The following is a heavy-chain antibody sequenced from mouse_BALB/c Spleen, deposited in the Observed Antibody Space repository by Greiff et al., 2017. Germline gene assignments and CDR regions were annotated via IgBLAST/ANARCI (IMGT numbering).Heavy chain of an antibody. V-gene: IGHV1-80*01. CDR2: IYPGDGDT. J-gene: IGHJ3*01. CDR3: ARRGGNYGFAY. CDR1: GYAFSSYW. Sequence: VHLVESGAELVRPGSSVKISCKASGYAFSSYWMNWVKQRPGQGLEWIGQIYPGDGDTNYNGKFKGKATLTADKSSSTAYMQLSSLTSEDSAVYFCARRGGNYGFAYWGQGTLVTVSA. D-gene: IGHD2-1*01.